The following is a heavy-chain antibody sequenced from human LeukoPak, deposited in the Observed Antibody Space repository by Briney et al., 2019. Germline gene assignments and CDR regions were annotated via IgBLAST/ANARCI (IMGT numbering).Heavy chain of an antibody. CDR2: LNPSGGST. J-gene: IGHJ4*02. D-gene: IGHD5-24*01. CDR1: GYTFTSYY. Sequence: ASVKVSCKASGYTFTSYYIHWVRQAPGQGLEWMGILNPSGGSTSYAQKFQGRVTMTRDTSTSTVYMELSSLRSEDTAVYYCASFISGDSDGYPIAGSYWGQGTLVTVSS. V-gene: IGHV1-46*03. CDR3: ASFISGDSDGYPIAGSY.